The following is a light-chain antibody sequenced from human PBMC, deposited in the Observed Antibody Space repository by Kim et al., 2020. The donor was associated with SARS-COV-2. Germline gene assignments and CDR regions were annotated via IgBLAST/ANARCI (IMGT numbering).Light chain of an antibody. J-gene: IGLJ2*01. CDR3: QEWDGSTAV. CDR2: LDI. V-gene: IGLV3-1*01. CDR1: KLGNKF. Sequence: SYELTQPPSVSVSPGQTANITCSGDKLGNKFACWYQQKPGQAPVLVIYLDIKRPSGIPERFSGSNSGNTATLTISGTQAMDEADYYCQEWDGSTAVFGGGTQLTVL.